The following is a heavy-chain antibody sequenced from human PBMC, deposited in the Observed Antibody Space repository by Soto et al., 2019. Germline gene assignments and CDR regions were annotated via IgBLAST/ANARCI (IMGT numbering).Heavy chain of an antibody. Sequence: ASVKVSCKVSGYTLTELSMHWVRQAPGKGLEWMGGFDPEDGETIYTQKFQGRVTMTEDTSTDTAYMELSSLRSEDTAVYYCATSSNVFTDAYAFWSGISESGMDVWGQGTTVTVSS. CDR2: FDPEDGET. CDR1: GYTLTELS. D-gene: IGHD3-3*01. J-gene: IGHJ6*02. CDR3: ATSSNVFTDAYAFWSGISESGMDV. V-gene: IGHV1-24*01.